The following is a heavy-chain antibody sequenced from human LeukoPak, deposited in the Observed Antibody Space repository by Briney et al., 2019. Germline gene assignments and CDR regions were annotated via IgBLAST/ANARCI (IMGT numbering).Heavy chain of an antibody. CDR2: INPNSGGT. CDR3: ARVGYSSGWYDFDY. Sequence: GASVKVSCKASGYTFTGYYMHWVRQAPGQGLEWMGWINPNSGGTNYAQKFQGRVTMTRDTSISTAYMELSRLRSDDTAVYCCARVGYSSGWYDFDYWGQGTLVTVSS. D-gene: IGHD6-19*01. V-gene: IGHV1-2*02. J-gene: IGHJ4*02. CDR1: GYTFTGYY.